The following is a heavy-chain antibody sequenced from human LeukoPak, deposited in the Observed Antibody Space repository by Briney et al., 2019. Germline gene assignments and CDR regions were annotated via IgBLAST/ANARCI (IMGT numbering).Heavy chain of an antibody. CDR2: IEQDGSEK. J-gene: IGHJ6*02. CDR3: ARGQLENYYYGMDV. D-gene: IGHD6-13*01. CDR1: GFTFSNYW. Sequence: GGSLRLSCAASGFTFSNYWMNWVRQAPGKGLEWVANIEQDGSEKYNVDSVKGRFTISRDNAKNSLYLQMNSLRDEDTAVYYCARGQLENYYYGMDVWGQGTTVTVSS. V-gene: IGHV3-7*02.